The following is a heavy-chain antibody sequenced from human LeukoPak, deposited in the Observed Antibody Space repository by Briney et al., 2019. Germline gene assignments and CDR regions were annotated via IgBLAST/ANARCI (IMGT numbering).Heavy chain of an antibody. CDR2: IKQDGSEK. CDR3: ARDYGVATIRYFDY. J-gene: IGHJ4*02. D-gene: IGHD5-12*01. CDR1: GFTFTTHA. Sequence: GGSLRLSCVVSGFTFTTHAMSWVRQAPGKGLEWVANIKQDGSEKYYVDSVKGRFTISRDNAKNSLYLQMNSLRAEDTAVYYCARDYGVATIRYFDYWGQGTLVTVSS. V-gene: IGHV3-7*01.